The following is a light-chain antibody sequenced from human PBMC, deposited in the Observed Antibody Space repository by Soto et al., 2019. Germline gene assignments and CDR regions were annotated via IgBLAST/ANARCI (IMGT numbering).Light chain of an antibody. CDR3: QQYNDWPYT. J-gene: IGKJ2*01. CDR2: GAS. Sequence: EIILTQSPATLSVSPGERATLSCRASQSISGNLGWYQQKPGQAPRLLIYGASTRAAGLPARFSGSGSGTEFTLTISRLLSEDLAVYYCQQYNDWPYTFGQGTKLEIK. V-gene: IGKV3-15*01. CDR1: QSISGN.